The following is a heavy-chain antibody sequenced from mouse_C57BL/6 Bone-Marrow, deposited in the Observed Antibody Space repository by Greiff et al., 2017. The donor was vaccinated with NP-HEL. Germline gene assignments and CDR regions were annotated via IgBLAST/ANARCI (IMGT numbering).Heavy chain of an antibody. V-gene: IGHV1-69*01. CDR2: IDPSDSYT. Sequence: QVQLQQPGAELVMPGASVKLSCKASGYTFTSYWMHWVKQRPGQGLEWIGEIDPSDSYTNYNQKFKGKSTLTVDKSSSTAYMQLSSLTSEDSAVYYCARSVYDSFAYWGQGTLVTVSA. CDR3: ARSVYDSFAY. J-gene: IGHJ3*01. CDR1: GYTFTSYW. D-gene: IGHD2-3*01.